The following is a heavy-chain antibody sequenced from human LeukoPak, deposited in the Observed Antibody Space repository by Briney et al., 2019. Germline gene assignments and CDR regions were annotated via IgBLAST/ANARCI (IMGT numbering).Heavy chain of an antibody. V-gene: IGHV3-7*03. J-gene: IGHJ4*02. CDR1: GFTFSSYW. Sequence: GGSLRLSCAASGFTFSSYWMNWVRQAPGKGLEWVANIKVDGSEKYYVDSVKGRFTISRDNARNSLYLQMNSLRAEDTALYYCARDGYYFDYWGQGTLVTVSS. CDR3: ARDGYYFDY. CDR2: IKVDGSEK.